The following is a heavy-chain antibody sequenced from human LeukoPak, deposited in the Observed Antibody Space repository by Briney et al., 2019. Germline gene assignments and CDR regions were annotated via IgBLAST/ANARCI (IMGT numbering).Heavy chain of an antibody. D-gene: IGHD2-15*01. J-gene: IGHJ4*02. CDR2: TYYSGTT. Sequence: SETLSLTCTVSGGSISSGTYYWGCVRQSPGKRLEGIGSTYYSGTTYYNPSLKSRVTISADTSKNQFSLQLSSVTASDTAVYYCARQEGEWQGYFGFWGQGSQVTVSS. CDR3: ARQEGEWQGYFGF. CDR1: GGSISSGTYY. V-gene: IGHV4-39*01.